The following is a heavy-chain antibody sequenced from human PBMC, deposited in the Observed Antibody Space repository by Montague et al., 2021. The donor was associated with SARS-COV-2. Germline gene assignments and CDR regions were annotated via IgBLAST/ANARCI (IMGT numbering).Heavy chain of an antibody. Sequence: PALVKPTQALTLTCTFSGFSLSTSGMCVSWIRQPPGKALVWLARIDWDDDKYYSTPLKTRLTISKDTSKNQVVLTMTNMDPVDTATYYCAREIAAAGPALDYWGQGTLVTVSS. CDR3: AREIAAAGPALDY. V-gene: IGHV2-70*11. J-gene: IGHJ4*02. CDR2: IDWDDDK. CDR1: GFSLSTSGMC. D-gene: IGHD6-13*01.